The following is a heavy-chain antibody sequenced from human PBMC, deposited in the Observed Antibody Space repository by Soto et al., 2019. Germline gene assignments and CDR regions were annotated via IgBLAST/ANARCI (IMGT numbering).Heavy chain of an antibody. CDR2: IYYSGST. Sequence: SETLSLTCTVSGGSISSSSYYWGWIRQPPGKGLEWIGSIYYSGSTYYNPSLKSRVTISVDTSKNQFSLKLGSVTAAGTAVYYCARHVTQTDVIYYDSSGYWFDPWGQGTLVTVSS. J-gene: IGHJ5*02. CDR3: ARHVTQTDVIYYDSSGYWFDP. D-gene: IGHD3-22*01. V-gene: IGHV4-39*01. CDR1: GGSISSSSYY.